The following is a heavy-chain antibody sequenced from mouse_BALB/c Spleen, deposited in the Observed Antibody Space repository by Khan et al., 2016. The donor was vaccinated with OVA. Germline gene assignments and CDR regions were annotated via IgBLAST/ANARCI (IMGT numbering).Heavy chain of an antibody. CDR1: GFNIKDTY. Sequence: EVQLQQSGAELVKPGVSVKLSCTASGFNIKDTYMHWVKQRPEQGLEWIGRIDPANGNTKYDPKFQGKATITADTSSNTAYLQLNSLTAEDTAVDYCARINAWGQGTPLTVSS. CDR3: ARINA. V-gene: IGHV14-3*02. J-gene: IGHJ2*01. CDR2: IDPANGNT.